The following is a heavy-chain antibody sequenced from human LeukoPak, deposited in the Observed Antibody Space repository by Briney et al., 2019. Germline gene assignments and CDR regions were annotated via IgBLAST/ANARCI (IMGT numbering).Heavy chain of an antibody. CDR3: ARAGFTFSDYFGSFFDY. J-gene: IGHJ4*02. Sequence: GGSLRLSCAASGFTFSSYSMNWVRQAPGKGLEWVSSISSSSSYIYYADSVKGRFTISRDNAKNSLYLQMNSLRTEDTAVYYCARAGFTFSDYFGSFFDYWGQGTLVTVSS. CDR1: GFTFSSYS. CDR2: ISSSSSYI. D-gene: IGHD3-10*01. V-gene: IGHV3-21*06.